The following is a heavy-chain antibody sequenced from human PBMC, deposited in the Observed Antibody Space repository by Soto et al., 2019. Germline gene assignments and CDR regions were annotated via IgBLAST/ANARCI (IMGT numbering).Heavy chain of an antibody. CDR2: IVPLFGTA. D-gene: IGHD3-3*01. Sequence: QVQLVQSGAEVKEPGSSVNVSCKTSGGTFGNTAVTWVRQVPGQGLEWIGGIVPLFGTANYAQKFRGRVMITADESPSTAYMDLSSLRSDDTAIYYGARDGDPGYSFWSGPLGGGRFDPWGQGPLVTVSS. V-gene: IGHV1-69*12. J-gene: IGHJ5*02. CDR3: ARDGDPGYSFWSGPLGGGRFDP. CDR1: GGTFGNTA.